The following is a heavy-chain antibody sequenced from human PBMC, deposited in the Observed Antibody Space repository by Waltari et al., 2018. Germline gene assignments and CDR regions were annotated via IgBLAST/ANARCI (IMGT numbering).Heavy chain of an antibody. D-gene: IGHD3-9*01. CDR1: GLTFSSFS. J-gene: IGHJ4*02. CDR2: IGSPGANT. Sequence: EVQLLESGGGLIQPGGSLRLSCTASGLTFSSFSMSWVRQAPGKGLEWVSSIGSPGANTYYANSVKGRFTVSRDNSKNTVYLQITSLRAEDTATYYCVKDRPDWPIDYWGQGTLVTVSS. V-gene: IGHV3-23*01. CDR3: VKDRPDWPIDY.